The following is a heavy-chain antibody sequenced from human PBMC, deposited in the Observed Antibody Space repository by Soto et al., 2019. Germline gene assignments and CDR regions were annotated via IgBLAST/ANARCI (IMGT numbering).Heavy chain of an antibody. V-gene: IGHV5-51*01. CDR2: IYPGDSDT. D-gene: IGHD5-12*01. Sequence: GESLKISCKGSGYSFTSYWIGWVRQMPGKGLEWMGIIYPGDSDTRYSPSFQGQVTISADKSISTAYLQWSSLKASDTAMYYCARLKVRDGYNPCYYYGMDVWGQGTTVTVSS. CDR3: ARLKVRDGYNPCYYYGMDV. CDR1: GYSFTSYW. J-gene: IGHJ6*02.